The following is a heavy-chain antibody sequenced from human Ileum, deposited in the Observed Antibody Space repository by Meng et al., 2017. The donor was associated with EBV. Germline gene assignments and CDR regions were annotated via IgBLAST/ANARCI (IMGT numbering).Heavy chain of an antibody. CDR3: ALGTCGTNCFYFDF. CDR1: GYTCSDHS. V-gene: IGHV1-3*01. Sequence: QVQLVQSGAELKKPGASVKVSCXGSGYTCSDHSIHWMRQAPGQRLEWMGWINAGNGDTHYSQNFQGRVSFTRDTSATTTYMEMSSLRSEDTAVFYCALGTCGTNCFYFDFWGQGALVTVSS. D-gene: IGHD2-2*01. J-gene: IGHJ4*02. CDR2: INAGNGDT.